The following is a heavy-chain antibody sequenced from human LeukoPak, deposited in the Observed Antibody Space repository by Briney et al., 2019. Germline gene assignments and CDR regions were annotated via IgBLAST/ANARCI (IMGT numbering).Heavy chain of an antibody. D-gene: IGHD5-24*01. J-gene: IGHJ4*02. CDR3: ARDRAKYNSNDYFDY. CDR2: VNPNRGDT. Sequence: ASVTLSCETSGYTFSDYYMYWLRQAPGQGLELMGWVNPNRGDTNYAQKLQGRVTMTRDTSLSTVYMELSRLTSDDTAVYYCARDRAKYNSNDYFDYWGRGTLVTVSS. CDR1: GYTFSDYY. V-gene: IGHV1-2*02.